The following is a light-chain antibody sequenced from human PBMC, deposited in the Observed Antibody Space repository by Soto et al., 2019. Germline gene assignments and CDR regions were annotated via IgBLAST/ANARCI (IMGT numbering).Light chain of an antibody. CDR3: QHYNSYSEA. CDR2: GAS. J-gene: IGKJ1*01. V-gene: IGKV3-20*01. Sequence: EIILPQSPDTLSLSSGERVTLSRRGSQTVSSNYLAWCQQRPGQAPRLLIYGASRRAAGITDRFSGSGSGTEYTLSTSSLQPDDFAAYYCQHYNSYSEAFGQGTKVDIK. CDR1: QTVSSNY.